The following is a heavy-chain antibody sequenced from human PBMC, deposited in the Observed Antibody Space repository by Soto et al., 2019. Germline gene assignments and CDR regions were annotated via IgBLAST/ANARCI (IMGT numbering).Heavy chain of an antibody. CDR1: GGSFSGYY. J-gene: IGHJ6*02. CDR2: INHSGST. D-gene: IGHD3-10*01. V-gene: IGHV4-34*01. CDR3: ARGIRVRGVIITYYGMDV. Sequence: QVQLQQWGAGLLKPSETLSLTCAVYGGSFSGYYWSWIRQPPGKGLEWIGEINHSGSTNYNPSLKSRVTISVDTSKNQFSLKLSSVTAADTAVYYCARGIRVRGVIITYYGMDVWGQGTTVTVSS.